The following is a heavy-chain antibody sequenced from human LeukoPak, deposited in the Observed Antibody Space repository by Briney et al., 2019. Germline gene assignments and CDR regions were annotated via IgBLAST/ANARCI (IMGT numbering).Heavy chain of an antibody. CDR2: IRYDGSNK. J-gene: IGHJ4*02. V-gene: IGHV3-30*02. D-gene: IGHD6-6*01. CDR3: AKDMYSSSSN. Sequence: PGGSLRLSCAASGFTFSSYGMHWVRQAPGKGLEWVAFIRYDGSNKYYADSVKGRFIISRDNSKNTLYLQMNSLRAEDTAVYYCAKDMYSSSSNWGQGTLVTVSS. CDR1: GFTFSSYG.